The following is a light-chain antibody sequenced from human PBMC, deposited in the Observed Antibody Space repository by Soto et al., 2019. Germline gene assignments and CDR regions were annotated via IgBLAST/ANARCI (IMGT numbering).Light chain of an antibody. CDR3: QSYDSTLGAV. CDR2: GNT. J-gene: IGLJ2*01. Sequence: QSVLTQPPSVSGAPGQRVTISCTGSGSNIGAGFDVHWYQHLPGTVPKLIIRGNTNRPSGVPDRFSGSRSGASAALAISGLQPDDEADYYCQSYDSTLGAVFGGGTKLTVL. V-gene: IGLV1-40*01. CDR1: GSNIGAGFD.